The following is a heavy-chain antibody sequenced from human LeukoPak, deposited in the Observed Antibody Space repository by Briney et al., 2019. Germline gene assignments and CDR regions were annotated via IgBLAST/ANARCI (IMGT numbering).Heavy chain of an antibody. J-gene: IGHJ4*02. CDR3: ARHHYNWNDVGSTFDY. Sequence: GESLKISCKGSGYSFTSYWIGWVRQMPGKGLEWMGIIYPGGSDTRYSPSFQGQVTISADKSISTAYLQWSSLKASDTAMYYCARHHYNWNDVGSTFDYWGQGTLVTVSS. CDR2: IYPGGSDT. D-gene: IGHD1-20*01. V-gene: IGHV5-51*01. CDR1: GYSFTSYW.